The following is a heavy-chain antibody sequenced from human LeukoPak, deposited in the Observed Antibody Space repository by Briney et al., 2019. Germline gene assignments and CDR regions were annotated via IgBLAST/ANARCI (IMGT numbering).Heavy chain of an antibody. CDR1: GYTFTSYY. CDR2: INPGAGSI. J-gene: IGHJ4*02. V-gene: IGHV1-46*01. Sequence: ASVKVSCKASGYTFTSYYIHWVRQAPGQGLEWMADINPGAGSISYAQKFQGRLTMTRDTSTSTVYMELSSLRSEDTAVYYCARVMERLGTFDYWGQGTLVTVSS. CDR3: ARVMERLGTFDY. D-gene: IGHD1-26*01.